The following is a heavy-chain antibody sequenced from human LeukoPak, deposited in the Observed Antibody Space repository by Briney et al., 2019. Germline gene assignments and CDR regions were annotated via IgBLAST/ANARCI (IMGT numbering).Heavy chain of an antibody. D-gene: IGHD3-3*01. J-gene: IGHJ4*02. CDR3: ARDPRFLEWLPYDY. V-gene: IGHV3-48*01. CDR1: GFTFSSYG. Sequence: GGSLRLSCAASGFTFSSYGMNWVRQAPGKGLEWVSYISSSSSTIYYADSVKGRFTISRDNAKNSLYLQMNSLRAEDTAVYYCARDPRFLEWLPYDYWGQGTLVTVSS. CDR2: ISSSSSTI.